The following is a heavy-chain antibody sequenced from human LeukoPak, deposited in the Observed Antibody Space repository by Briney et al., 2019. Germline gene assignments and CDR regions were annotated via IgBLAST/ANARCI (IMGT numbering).Heavy chain of an antibody. CDR3: AKEGAYPIITYDS. D-gene: IGHD3-10*01. CDR2: IKRDGNEK. Sequence: GGSLRLSCAASGFTFSSYWMNWVRQAPGKGLEWVANIKRDGNEKNYVDSVKGRFSISRDNAKNSLYLQMDSLRAEDTAVYYCAKEGAYPIITYDSWVQGALVTVSS. V-gene: IGHV3-7*01. J-gene: IGHJ5*01. CDR1: GFTFSSYW.